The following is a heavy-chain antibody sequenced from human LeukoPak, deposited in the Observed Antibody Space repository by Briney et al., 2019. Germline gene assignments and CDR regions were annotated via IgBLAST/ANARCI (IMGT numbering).Heavy chain of an antibody. D-gene: IGHD3-22*01. Sequence: PGGSLRLSCAASGFSFSRYWMSWVRQAPGKGLEWVANIKQDGSEKNYVESVKGRFTISRDNAKNSLYLQTNSLRAEDTAVYYCATGSAYYYDSSGYCHFDYWGQGTLVTVSS. CDR2: IKQDGSEK. CDR1: GFSFSRYW. CDR3: ATGSAYYYDSSGYCHFDY. V-gene: IGHV3-7*01. J-gene: IGHJ4*02.